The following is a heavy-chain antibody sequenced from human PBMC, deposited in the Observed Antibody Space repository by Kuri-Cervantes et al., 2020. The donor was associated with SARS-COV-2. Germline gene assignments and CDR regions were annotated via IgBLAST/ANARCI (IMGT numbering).Heavy chain of an antibody. CDR2: ISSSSSYI. D-gene: IGHD6-19*01. V-gene: IGHV3-21*01. J-gene: IGHJ3*02. CDR3: ARGSGVAGTGAFDI. Sequence: GESLKISCAASGFTFSSYGMHWVRQAPGKGLEWVSSISSSSSYIYYADSVKGRFTISRDNAKNSLYLQMNSLRAEDTAVYYCARGSGVAGTGAFDIWGQGTMVTVSS. CDR1: GFTFSSYG.